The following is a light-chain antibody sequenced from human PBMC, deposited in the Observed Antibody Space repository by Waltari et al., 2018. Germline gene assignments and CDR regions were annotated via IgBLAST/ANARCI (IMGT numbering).Light chain of an antibody. J-gene: IGLJ2*01. V-gene: IGLV3-21*01. CDR1: SIGSRS. CDR3: QLWESGSDRVV. Sequence: SYVLTPPPSVSVAPGKAARITCGGNSIGSRSVTWYQQKPGQAPVLVIYYDSDRPSGIPERISGSKSGNTATLTISRVEAGDEAAYYCQLWESGSDRVVFGGGTKLTVL. CDR2: YDS.